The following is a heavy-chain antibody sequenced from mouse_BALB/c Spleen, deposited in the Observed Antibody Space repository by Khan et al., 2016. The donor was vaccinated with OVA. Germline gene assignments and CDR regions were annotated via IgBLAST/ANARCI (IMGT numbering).Heavy chain of an antibody. CDR1: GYSITSGYA. V-gene: IGHV3-2*02. CDR3: ARGNYYGYYFDY. CDR2: ISYSGGT. D-gene: IGHD1-1*01. Sequence: QLEESGPGLVKPSQSLSLTCTVTGYSITSGYAWNWIRQFPGNKLEWMGYISYSGGTSYNPSLKSRISITRDTSKNPFFLQLNSVTTEDTATYYCARGNYYGYYFDYWGQGTPRTVSS. J-gene: IGHJ2*01.